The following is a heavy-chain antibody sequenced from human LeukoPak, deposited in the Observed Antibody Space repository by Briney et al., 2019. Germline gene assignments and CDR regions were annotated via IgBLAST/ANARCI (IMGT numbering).Heavy chain of an antibody. CDR3: ARGERGSGSYSRY. V-gene: IGHV1-46*02. J-gene: IGHJ4*02. CDR2: INPSGGST. Sequence: ASVMVSCKASGGTFNNYAISWVRQAPGQGLEWMGIINPSGGSTSYAQKFQGRVTMTRDTSTSTVYMELSSLRSEDTAVYYCARGERGSGSYSRYWGQGTLVTVSS. CDR1: GGTFNNYA. D-gene: IGHD3-10*01.